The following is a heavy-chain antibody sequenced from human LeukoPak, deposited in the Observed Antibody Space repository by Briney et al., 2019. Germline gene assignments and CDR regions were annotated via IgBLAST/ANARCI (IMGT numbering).Heavy chain of an antibody. Sequence: SETLSLTCTVSGGSISSGGYYWSWIRQHPRKGLEWIVYIYYSGSTYYNPSLKSRVTISVDTSKNQFSLKLSSVTAADTAVYYCARERVVVGYSYGHSDYWGQGTLVTVSS. D-gene: IGHD5-18*01. CDR3: ARERVVVGYSYGHSDY. J-gene: IGHJ4*02. CDR2: IYYSGST. V-gene: IGHV4-31*03. CDR1: GGSISSGGYY.